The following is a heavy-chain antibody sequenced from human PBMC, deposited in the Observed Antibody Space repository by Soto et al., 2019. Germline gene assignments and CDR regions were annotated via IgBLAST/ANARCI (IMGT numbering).Heavy chain of an antibody. V-gene: IGHV3-66*01. CDR1: GFTVSSSY. CDR3: AIITFGTYGMDV. Sequence: PGGSLRLSCAASGFTVSSSYMTWVRQAPGKGLEWVSVIYGAGNTYYADSVKGRFTISRDNSKNTVYLQMNSLRAEDTAVYYCAIITFGTYGMDVWGQGTTVTVSS. CDR2: IYGAGNT. D-gene: IGHD3-10*01. J-gene: IGHJ6*02.